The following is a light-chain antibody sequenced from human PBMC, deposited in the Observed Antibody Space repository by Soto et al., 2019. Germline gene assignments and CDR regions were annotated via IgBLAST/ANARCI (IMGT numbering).Light chain of an antibody. CDR3: QQYGGSPYT. CDR1: QNISRS. J-gene: IGKJ2*01. CDR2: GTS. V-gene: IGKV3-20*01. Sequence: EIVMTQSPVTLSVSPGERATLSCRASQNISRSLAWYQQKPGQGPSLLIYGTSTRAGGVPARFSGGGSGTDFTLTISRLEPEDFAVYYCQQYGGSPYTFGQGTKLEIK.